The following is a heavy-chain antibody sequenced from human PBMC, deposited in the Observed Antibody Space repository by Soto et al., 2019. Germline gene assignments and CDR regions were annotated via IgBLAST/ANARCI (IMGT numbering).Heavy chain of an antibody. Sequence: EVQLLESGGGLVQPGGSLRLSCAASGFTFSSYAMSWVRQAPGKGLEWVSAISGSGGSTYYADSVKGRFTISRDNSKNTLYLQMNSLRAADTAVYYCAKDRAAGQLVPVDYWGQGTLVTVSS. J-gene: IGHJ4*02. D-gene: IGHD6-6*01. CDR3: AKDRAAGQLVPVDY. CDR1: GFTFSSYA. CDR2: ISGSGGST. V-gene: IGHV3-23*01.